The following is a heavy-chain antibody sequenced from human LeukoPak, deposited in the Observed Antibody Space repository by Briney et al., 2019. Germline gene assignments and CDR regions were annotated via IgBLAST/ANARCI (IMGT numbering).Heavy chain of an antibody. CDR2: IIPIFGTA. CDR1: GGTFSSYA. CDR3: ARGDDIAAADLFDY. Sequence: SVKVSCKASGGTFSSYAISWVRQAPGQGLEWMGRIIPIFGTANYAQKFQGRVTITTDESTSTAYMELSSLRSEDTAVYYCARGDDIAAADLFDYWGQGTLVTVSS. V-gene: IGHV1-69*05. D-gene: IGHD6-13*01. J-gene: IGHJ4*02.